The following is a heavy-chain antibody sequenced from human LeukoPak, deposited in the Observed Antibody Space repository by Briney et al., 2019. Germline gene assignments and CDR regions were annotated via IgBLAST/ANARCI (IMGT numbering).Heavy chain of an antibody. D-gene: IGHD3-22*01. Sequence: GGSLRLSCEASGFSFSSYNMDWVRQTPGKGLEWVSYISSSGSTIYYADSVKGRFTISRDNAKNSLYLQMNSLRAEDTAVYYCARVKGPNYYDSSGPRRHYYYYMDVWGKGTTVTISS. CDR1: GFSFSSYN. V-gene: IGHV3-48*03. CDR3: ARVKGPNYYDSSGPRRHYYYYMDV. CDR2: ISSSGSTI. J-gene: IGHJ6*03.